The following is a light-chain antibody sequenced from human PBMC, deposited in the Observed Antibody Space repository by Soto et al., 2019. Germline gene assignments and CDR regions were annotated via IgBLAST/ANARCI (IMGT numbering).Light chain of an antibody. V-gene: IGLV2-14*01. Sequence: QSAPTQPASVSGSPGQSITISCTGTSSDIGGYNYVSWYQQHPGKGPKLMIYEVTNRPSGVSNRFSGSKSGNTASLTISGLQAEDEADYYCSSYTTSSTWVFGGGTKLTVL. CDR1: SSDIGGYNY. CDR3: SSYTTSSTWV. J-gene: IGLJ3*02. CDR2: EVT.